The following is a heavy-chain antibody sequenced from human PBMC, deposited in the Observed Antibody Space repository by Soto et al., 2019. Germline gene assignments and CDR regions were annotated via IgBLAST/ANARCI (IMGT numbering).Heavy chain of an antibody. CDR1: GFTFSSYA. Sequence: EVQLLESGGGLVQPGGSLRLSCAASGFTFSSYAMSWVCQAPGKGLEWVSAISGSGGSTYYADSVKGRFTISRDNSKNTLYLQMNSLRAEDTAVYYCAKVYCSSTSCYYEYYHYMDVWGKGTTVTVSS. V-gene: IGHV3-23*01. J-gene: IGHJ6*03. CDR2: ISGSGGST. CDR3: AKVYCSSTSCYYEYYHYMDV. D-gene: IGHD2-2*01.